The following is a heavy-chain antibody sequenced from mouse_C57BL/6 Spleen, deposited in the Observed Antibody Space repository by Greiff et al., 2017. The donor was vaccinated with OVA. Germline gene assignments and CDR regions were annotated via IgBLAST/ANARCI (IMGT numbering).Heavy chain of an antibody. J-gene: IGHJ2*01. CDR3: TRYWDMHY. V-gene: IGHV1-15*01. CDR2: IDPETGGT. Sequence: VKLMESGAELVRPGASVTLSCKASGYTFTDYEMHWVKQTPVHGLEWIGAIDPETGGTAYNQKFKGKAILTADKSSSTAYMELRSLTSEDSAVYYCTRYWDMHYWGKGTTLTVSS. D-gene: IGHD4-1*01. CDR1: GYTFTDYE.